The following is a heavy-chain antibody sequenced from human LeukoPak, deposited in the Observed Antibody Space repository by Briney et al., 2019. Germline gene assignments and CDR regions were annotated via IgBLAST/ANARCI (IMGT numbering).Heavy chain of an antibody. J-gene: IGHJ4*02. D-gene: IGHD2-15*01. V-gene: IGHV3-74*01. Sequence: GGSLRLSCAVSGITFSSYWMHWVRHDPVSGLLWVSRINTQGTYTNYADSVKGRFTISRDNAKNTLYLQMSSLRADDTAVYYCVIDLGDYNDFWGQGTLVSVSS. CDR3: VIDLGDYNDF. CDR1: GITFSSYW. CDR2: INTQGTYT.